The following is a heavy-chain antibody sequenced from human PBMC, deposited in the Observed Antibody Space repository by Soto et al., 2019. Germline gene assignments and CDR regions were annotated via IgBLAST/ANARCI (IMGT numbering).Heavy chain of an antibody. J-gene: IGHJ4*02. V-gene: IGHV4-30-4*01. CDR1: GGSISSGDYY. D-gene: IGHD1-7*01. Sequence: SETLSLTCTVSGGSISSGDYYWRWIRQPPGRGLEWIGYIYYSGSTYYNPSLKSRVTISVDTSKNQFSLKLSSVTAADTAVYYCARDEHWNYGIDYWGQGTLVTVSS. CDR2: IYYSGST. CDR3: ARDEHWNYGIDY.